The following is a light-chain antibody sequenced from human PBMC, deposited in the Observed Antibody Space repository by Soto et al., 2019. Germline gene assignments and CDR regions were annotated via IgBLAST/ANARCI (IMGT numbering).Light chain of an antibody. J-gene: IGKJ1*01. V-gene: IGKV1-6*01. CDR1: QGIRND. Sequence: AIQMTQSPSSLSASVGASVTITCRASQGIRNDLGWYQQNPGKAPKLLIYAASSLQSGVPSRFSGSGSGTDFTLTISSLQPEEFATYYCLQDYNYPRTFGQGTKVDI. CDR3: LQDYNYPRT. CDR2: AAS.